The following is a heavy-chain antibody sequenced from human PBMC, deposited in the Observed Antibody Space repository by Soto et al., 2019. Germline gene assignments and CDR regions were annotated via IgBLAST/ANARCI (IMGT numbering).Heavy chain of an antibody. J-gene: IGHJ3*02. V-gene: IGHV3-23*01. CDR3: AKAKGRVAGTVRDAFDI. CDR2: ISGSGGST. Sequence: LILSCAASGFTFSSYAMSWVRQAPGKGLEWVSAISGSGGSTYYADSVKGRFTISRDNSKNTLYLQMNSLRAEDTAVYYCAKAKGRVAGTVRDAFDIWGQGTMVTVSS. CDR1: GFTFSSYA. D-gene: IGHD2-15*01.